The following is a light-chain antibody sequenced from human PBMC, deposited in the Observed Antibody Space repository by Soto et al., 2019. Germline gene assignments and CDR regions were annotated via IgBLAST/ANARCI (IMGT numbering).Light chain of an antibody. CDR1: QSVVNNY. Sequence: EVVLTQSPGTLSLSPGERATLSCRASQSVVNNYLAWYQQKPGQTPRLLIYGASRRATDIPDRFSGSGSGTDFTLTISRLEPEDFAVYYCQQYGGSPLVTFGGGNKVEIK. CDR2: GAS. CDR3: QQYGGSPLVT. J-gene: IGKJ4*01. V-gene: IGKV3-20*01.